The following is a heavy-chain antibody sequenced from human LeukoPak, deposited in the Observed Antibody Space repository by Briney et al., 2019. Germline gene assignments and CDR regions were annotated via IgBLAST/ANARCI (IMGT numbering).Heavy chain of an antibody. D-gene: IGHD6-6*01. J-gene: IGHJ3*02. Sequence: GESLEISCKASGYFFRNYWIGWVRQMPGKGLEWMGIIYAGDSDTRYRPSFEGQVTMSVDQSTTTAYLKWNRLKASDSAIYYCARHSTSHSSDAFDIWGPGTLVIVSS. V-gene: IGHV5-51*01. CDR1: GYFFRNYW. CDR3: ARHSTSHSSDAFDI. CDR2: IYAGDSDT.